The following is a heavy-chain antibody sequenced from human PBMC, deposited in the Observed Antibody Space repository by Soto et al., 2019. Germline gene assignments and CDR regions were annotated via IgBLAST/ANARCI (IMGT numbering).Heavy chain of an antibody. V-gene: IGHV2-5*02. Sequence: QITLKESGPTLVRPTQTLTLTCTFSGFSLTTSGVGVGWIRQPPGKALEWLAVIYWADGKRYSSSLKSRLTINKDTSKNQVVLTMTNMDPVDTATYYCAHHPYYGLGSYSFDYWGQGTLVTVSS. CDR3: AHHPYYGLGSYSFDY. CDR2: IYWADGK. CDR1: GFSLTTSGVG. D-gene: IGHD3-10*01. J-gene: IGHJ4*02.